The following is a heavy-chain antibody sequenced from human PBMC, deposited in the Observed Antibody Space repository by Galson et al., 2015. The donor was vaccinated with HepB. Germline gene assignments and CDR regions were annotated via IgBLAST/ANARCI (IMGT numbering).Heavy chain of an antibody. CDR2: IKSKTDGGTT. Sequence: SLRLSCAASGFTFSNAWMSWVRQAPGKGLEWVGRIKSKTDGGTTDYAAPVNGRFTISRDDSKNTLYLQMNSLKTEDKAVYYCTTDYYPPTSGWYGFVWAVREFDYWGQGTLITVSS. V-gene: IGHV3-15*01. CDR1: GFTFSNAW. CDR3: TTDYYPPTSGWYGFVWAVREFDY. J-gene: IGHJ4*02. D-gene: IGHD6-19*01.